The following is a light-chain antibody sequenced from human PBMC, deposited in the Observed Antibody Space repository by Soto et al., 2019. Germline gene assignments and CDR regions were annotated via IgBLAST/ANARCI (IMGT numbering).Light chain of an antibody. V-gene: IGKV1-5*03. CDR1: QSISSW. CDR3: QQYDSYPLT. Sequence: DIQMTQSPSTLSASVGDRVTITCRASQSISSWLAWYQHKPGKAPNLLIYKASRLESGVPSRFSGSGSGTEVTLTVSTLQPDDLATYYCQQYDSYPLTFGGGTKVEIK. J-gene: IGKJ4*01. CDR2: KAS.